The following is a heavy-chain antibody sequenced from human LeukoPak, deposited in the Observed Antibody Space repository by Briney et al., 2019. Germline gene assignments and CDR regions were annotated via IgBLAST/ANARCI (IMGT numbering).Heavy chain of an antibody. CDR2: ITGSGSNI. D-gene: IGHD3-22*01. CDR1: GFTFSSYE. J-gene: IGHJ5*02. V-gene: IGHV3-48*03. Sequence: PGGSLRLSCAASGFTFSSYETNWVRQAPGKGLEWVTYITGSGSNINYADSVKGRFTISRDNTKNSLYLQMNSLRAEDTAVYYCARDSRGWYRSLDPWGQGTLVTVSS. CDR3: ARDSRGWYRSLDP.